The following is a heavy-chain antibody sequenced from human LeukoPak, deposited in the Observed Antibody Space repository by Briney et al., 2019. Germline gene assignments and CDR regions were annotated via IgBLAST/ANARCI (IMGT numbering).Heavy chain of an antibody. CDR1: GFTFSSYS. CDR3: ARGSGWDFDY. J-gene: IGHJ4*02. V-gene: IGHV3-21*01. D-gene: IGHD6-19*01. CDR2: ITSSSSYI. Sequence: VGSVRLSCAASGFTFSSYSMNWVRQAPGKGLEWVSSITSSSSYIYYADSVKGRFTISRDNAKTSLYLQMNSLSAEDTAVYYCARGSGWDFDYWGQGTLVTVSS.